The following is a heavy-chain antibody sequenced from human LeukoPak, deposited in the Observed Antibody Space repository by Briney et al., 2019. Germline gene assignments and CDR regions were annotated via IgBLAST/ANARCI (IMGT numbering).Heavy chain of an antibody. Sequence: HPGGSLRLSCAASGFTFSSYWMHWVRQAPGKGLVWVSRINSDGSSTSYADSVKGRFTISRDNAKNTLYLQMNSLRAEDTAVYYCARDAAHIRFLRSYYYYGMDVWGQGTTVTVSS. J-gene: IGHJ6*02. CDR2: INSDGSST. CDR1: GFTFSSYW. CDR3: ARDAAHIRFLRSYYYYGMDV. D-gene: IGHD3-3*01. V-gene: IGHV3-74*01.